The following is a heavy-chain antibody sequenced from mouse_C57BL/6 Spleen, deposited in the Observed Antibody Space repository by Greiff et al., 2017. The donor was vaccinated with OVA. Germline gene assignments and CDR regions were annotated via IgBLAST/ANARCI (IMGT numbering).Heavy chain of an antibody. CDR1: GFSLTSYG. J-gene: IGHJ4*01. CDR2: IWSGGST. D-gene: IGHD1-1*01. Sequence: VMLVESGPGLVQPSQSLSITCPVSGFSLTSYGVHWVRQSPGKGLEWLGVIWSGGSTDYNAAFISRLSISKDNSKSQVFFKMNSLQADDTAIYYCASLYYGSSYEAMDYWGQGTSVTVSS. CDR3: ASLYYGSSYEAMDY. V-gene: IGHV2-2*01.